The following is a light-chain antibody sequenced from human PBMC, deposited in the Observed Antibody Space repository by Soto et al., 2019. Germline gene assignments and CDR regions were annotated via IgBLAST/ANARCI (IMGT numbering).Light chain of an antibody. J-gene: IGLJ3*02. V-gene: IGLV2-14*03. CDR2: DVT. CDR1: SSDVGGYNF. CDR3: NSYTTSGAVV. Sequence: QSVLTQPASVSGSPGQSITISCTGTSSDVGGYNFVSWYQQHPGNAPKLIIYDVTSRPSGVSNRFSGSKSGNAASLTISALQAEYEALYYCNSYTTSGAVVFGGGTKLTVL.